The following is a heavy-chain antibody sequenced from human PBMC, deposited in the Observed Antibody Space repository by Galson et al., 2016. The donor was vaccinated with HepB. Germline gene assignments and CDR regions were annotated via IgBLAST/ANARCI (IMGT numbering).Heavy chain of an antibody. CDR3: ARFPSYCGGVSCSYDDEDY. CDR2: IYYSGST. V-gene: IGHV4-59*01. CDR1: GGSINNYY. J-gene: IGHJ4*02. D-gene: IGHD2-15*01. Sequence: ETLSLTCTVSGGSINNYYWSWIRQPPGKGLEWIGYIYYSGSTNYNPSLKRRVTMSVDTSKNQFSLKLSSVTAADTAVYYCARFPSYCGGVSCSYDDEDYWGQGTLVTVSS.